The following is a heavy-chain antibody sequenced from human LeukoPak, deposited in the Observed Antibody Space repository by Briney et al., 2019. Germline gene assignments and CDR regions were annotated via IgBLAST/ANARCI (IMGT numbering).Heavy chain of an antibody. J-gene: IGHJ5*02. CDR1: GGSISSGDYY. D-gene: IGHD2-2*01. CDR3: AIERGKVPAANNWFDP. Sequence: SETLSLTCTVSGGSISSGDYYWSWIRQPPGKGLEWFGYIYYSGSTYYNPSLKSRVTISVDTSKNQFSLKLSSVTAADTAVYYCAIERGKVPAANNWFDPWGQGTLVTVSS. V-gene: IGHV4-30-4*01. CDR2: IYYSGST.